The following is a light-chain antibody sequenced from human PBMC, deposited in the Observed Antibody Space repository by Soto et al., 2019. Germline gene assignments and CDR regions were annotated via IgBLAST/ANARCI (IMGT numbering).Light chain of an antibody. CDR3: QQSHSTTWT. CDR1: HSITSY. J-gene: IGKJ1*01. CDR2: AAS. V-gene: IGKV1-39*01. Sequence: DIPMTQSPSSLSAYVGDRVTITCRATHSITSYLNWYQQKPGKAPQLLIYAASSLQSWFPSRFSGRRSGTDFTLTISSLQPDDFATYFCQQSHSTTWTFGIGTPVEVK.